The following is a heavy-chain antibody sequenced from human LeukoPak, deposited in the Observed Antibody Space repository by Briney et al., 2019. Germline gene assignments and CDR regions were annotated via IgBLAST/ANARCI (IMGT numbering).Heavy chain of an antibody. J-gene: IGHJ4*02. Sequence: GGSLRLSCAASGVIISSYAMSWVRQAPGKGLEWVSRINEDGSIITYADSVKGRFTISRDNAKNTLYLQMNSLRAEDTAVYYCVRDLILVWTPGDDFDYWGQGTLVTVSS. CDR1: GVIISSYA. V-gene: IGHV3-74*01. D-gene: IGHD2-8*01. CDR2: INEDGSII. CDR3: VRDLILVWTPGDDFDY.